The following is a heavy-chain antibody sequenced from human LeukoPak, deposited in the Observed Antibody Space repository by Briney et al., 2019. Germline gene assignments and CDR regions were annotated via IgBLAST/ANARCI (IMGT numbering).Heavy chain of an antibody. Sequence: GGSLGLSCAASGFTFSSYWMSWVRQALGKGLEWVANIKQDGSEKYYVDSVKGRFTISRDNAKNSLYLQMNSLRAEDTAVYYCARARRSDIVVVPAAPWFDPWGQGTLVTVSS. J-gene: IGHJ5*02. CDR3: ARARRSDIVVVPAAPWFDP. CDR2: IKQDGSEK. V-gene: IGHV3-7*01. CDR1: GFTFSSYW. D-gene: IGHD2-2*01.